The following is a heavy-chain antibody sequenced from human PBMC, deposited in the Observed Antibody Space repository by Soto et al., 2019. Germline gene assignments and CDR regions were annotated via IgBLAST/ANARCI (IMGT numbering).Heavy chain of an antibody. CDR2: IYYSGTA. Sequence: SETLSLTCAVSGDSFSSGAYSWSWIRQSPGRGLEWIGYIYYSGTAFYNPSLKSRVTLSVLKSKNQFSLKLTSVTAADTAVYYCARVATTDHFDYWGPGTLVTVSS. CDR1: GDSFSSGAYS. V-gene: IGHV4-30-2*06. J-gene: IGHJ4*02. CDR3: ARVATTDHFDY. D-gene: IGHD4-17*01.